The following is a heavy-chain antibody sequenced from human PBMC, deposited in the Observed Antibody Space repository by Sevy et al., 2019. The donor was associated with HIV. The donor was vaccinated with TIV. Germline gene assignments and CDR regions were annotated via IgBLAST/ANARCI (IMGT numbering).Heavy chain of an antibody. J-gene: IGHJ3*02. CDR1: GYSIRSGYY. Sequence: SETLSLICTISGYSIRSGYYWGWIRQPPGKGLEWIGSMYHSGTTYYNASLKSRVTISADTSKNQFSLKLTSVTAADTAIYHCAAMSTVTKGDALDIWGQGTMVTVSS. CDR2: MYHSGTT. V-gene: IGHV4-38-2*02. D-gene: IGHD4-17*01. CDR3: AAMSTVTKGDALDI.